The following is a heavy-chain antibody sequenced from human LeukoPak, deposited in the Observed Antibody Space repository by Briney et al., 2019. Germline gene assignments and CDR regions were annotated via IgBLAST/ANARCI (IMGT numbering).Heavy chain of an antibody. J-gene: IGHJ3*02. CDR1: GYTFTSYY. V-gene: IGHV1-2*02. CDR3: ARPRDYGDYDGFDI. D-gene: IGHD4-17*01. CDR2: INPNSGDT. Sequence: GSVKVPCKASGYTFTSYYIHWMRQAPGHGLEWMGWINPNSGDTKYVQKFQGRVTMTRVTSIRTAYLDLRRLRSDDTAVYYCARPRDYGDYDGFDIWGPGTMVRVSS.